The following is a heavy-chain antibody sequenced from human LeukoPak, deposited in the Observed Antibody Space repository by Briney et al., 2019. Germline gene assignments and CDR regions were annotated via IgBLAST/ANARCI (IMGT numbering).Heavy chain of an antibody. CDR3: AKTKGSTRLAPFDC. Sequence: PGGSLRLSCAASGFTFSTYAMTWVRQAPGKGLERVSTISFSSGSTYYADSVKGRFTISRDNSKNTLYLQMNSLRAEDTAVYYCAKTKGSTRLAPFDCWGQGTLVTVSS. J-gene: IGHJ4*02. V-gene: IGHV3-23*01. CDR1: GFTFSTYA. CDR2: ISFSSGST. D-gene: IGHD2-2*01.